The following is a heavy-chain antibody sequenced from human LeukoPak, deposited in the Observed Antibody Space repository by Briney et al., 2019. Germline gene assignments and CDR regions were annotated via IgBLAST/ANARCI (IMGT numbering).Heavy chain of an antibody. V-gene: IGHV4-59*08. Sequence: SETLSLTCTVSGGSISSYYWSWIRQPPGKGLEWIGYIYYSGSTNYNPSLKGRVTISVDTSKNQFSLKLSSVTAADTAVYYCARPRATVRDWYFDLWGRGTLVTVSS. CDR3: ARPRATVRDWYFDL. CDR2: IYYSGST. CDR1: GGSISSYY. D-gene: IGHD4-17*01. J-gene: IGHJ2*01.